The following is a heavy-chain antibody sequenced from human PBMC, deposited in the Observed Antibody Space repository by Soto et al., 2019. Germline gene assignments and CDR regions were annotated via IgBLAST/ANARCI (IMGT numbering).Heavy chain of an antibody. Sequence: GGSLRLSCAASGFTFSSYAMSWVRQAPGKGLEWVSAISGGGGSTYYADSVKGRFTISRDNSKNTLYLQMNSLRAEDTAVYYCAKSYSSGRYGYFDYWGQGTLVTVSS. CDR3: AKSYSSGRYGYFDY. D-gene: IGHD6-19*01. J-gene: IGHJ4*02. CDR1: GFTFSSYA. V-gene: IGHV3-23*01. CDR2: ISGGGGST.